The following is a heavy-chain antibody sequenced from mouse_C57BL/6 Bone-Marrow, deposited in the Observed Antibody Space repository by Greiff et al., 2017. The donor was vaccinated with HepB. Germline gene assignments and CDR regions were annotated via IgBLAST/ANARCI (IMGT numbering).Heavy chain of an antibody. CDR1: GYAFTNYL. D-gene: IGHD1-1*01. Sequence: QVQLQQSGAELVRPGTSVKVSCKASGYAFTNYLIEWVKQRPGQGLEWIGVINPGSGGTNYNEKFKGKATLTADKSSRTAYMQLSSLTSEDSAVYFCARGDYYGSSLDYWGQGTTLTVSS. CDR2: INPGSGGT. CDR3: ARGDYYGSSLDY. V-gene: IGHV1-54*01. J-gene: IGHJ2*01.